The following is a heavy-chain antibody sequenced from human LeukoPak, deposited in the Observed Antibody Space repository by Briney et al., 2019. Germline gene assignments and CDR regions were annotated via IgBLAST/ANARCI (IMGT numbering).Heavy chain of an antibody. J-gene: IGHJ6*03. Sequence: PGGSLRLSCAASEFSVGSNYMTWVRQAPGKGLEWVSFISSSSSYIYYADSMKGRFTISRDNAKNSLYLQMNSLRAEDTAVYYCARDQWLQSDYYMDVWGKGTMVTVSS. V-gene: IGHV3-21*01. D-gene: IGHD5-18*01. CDR1: EFSVGSNY. CDR3: ARDQWLQSDYYMDV. CDR2: ISSSSSYI.